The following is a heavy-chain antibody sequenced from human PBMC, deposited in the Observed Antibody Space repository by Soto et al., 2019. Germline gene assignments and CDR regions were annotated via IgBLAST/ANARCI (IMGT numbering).Heavy chain of an antibody. CDR1: GYTFTSYG. J-gene: IGHJ4*02. D-gene: IGHD6-6*01. CDR2: ISAYNGNT. V-gene: IGHV1-18*01. Sequence: ASVKVSCKASGYTFTSYGISWVRQAPGQGLEWMGWISAYNGNTNYAQKLQGRVTMTTDTSTSAAYMELRSLRSDDTAVYYCARGNLRSLYSSSPNFDDRGQGTLVTVSS. CDR3: ARGNLRSLYSSSPNFDD.